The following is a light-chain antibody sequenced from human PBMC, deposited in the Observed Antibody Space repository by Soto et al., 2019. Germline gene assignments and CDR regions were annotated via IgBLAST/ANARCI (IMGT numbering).Light chain of an antibody. J-gene: IGLJ2*01. CDR3: LLYYGGQLGV. Sequence: QTVVTQEPSLTVSPGGAVTLTCATSSGAVTSGNYPNWFQQKPGQAPRALIYSTNHKYSWTPARFSGSLLGGKAALTLSGVQPEDEADYYCLLYYGGQLGVFGGGTKLTLL. CDR2: STN. V-gene: IGLV7-43*01. CDR1: SGAVTSGNY.